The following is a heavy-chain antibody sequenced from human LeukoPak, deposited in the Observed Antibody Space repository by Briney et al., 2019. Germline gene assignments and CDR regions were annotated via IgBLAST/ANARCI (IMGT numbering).Heavy chain of an antibody. CDR2: ISGSGGST. V-gene: IGHV3-23*01. J-gene: IGHJ3*02. Sequence: GGSLRLSCAASGFTFSSYAMSWVRQAPGKGLEWVSAISGSGGSTHYADSVKGRFTISRDNSKNTLYLQMNSLRAEDTAVYYCVFTYYYDSSGYYSLHNAFDIWGQGTMVTVSS. CDR1: GFTFSSYA. CDR3: VFTYYYDSSGYYSLHNAFDI. D-gene: IGHD3-22*01.